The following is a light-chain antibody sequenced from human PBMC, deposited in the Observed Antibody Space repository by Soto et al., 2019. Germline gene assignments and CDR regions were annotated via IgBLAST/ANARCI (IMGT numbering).Light chain of an antibody. CDR1: SSNIAINP. CDR2: NNN. CDR3: AAWDVTLNVLV. J-gene: IGLJ2*01. V-gene: IGLV1-44*01. Sequence: QLVLTQPPSASGTPGQRATISCSGNSSNIAINPVDWYQQLPGAAPKLLIYNNNQRPSGVPARFSGSKSGSSASLAVSGLQSDDEADYFCAAWDVTLNVLVFGGGTKLTVL.